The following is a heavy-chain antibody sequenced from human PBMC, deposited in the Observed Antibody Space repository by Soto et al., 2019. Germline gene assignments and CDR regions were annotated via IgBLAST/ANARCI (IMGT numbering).Heavy chain of an antibody. D-gene: IGHD6-19*01. V-gene: IGHV5-51*01. CDR2: IYPGDSDT. Sequence: GESLKISCQGSGYRFTSYWIAWLRQLPGKGLEVMGNIYPGDSDTRYSPSFQGQVTISADKSISTAYLQWSSLKASDTAMYYCATSSGWYRDAFEIWGQGTMVTV. CDR1: GYRFTSYW. J-gene: IGHJ3*02. CDR3: ATSSGWYRDAFEI.